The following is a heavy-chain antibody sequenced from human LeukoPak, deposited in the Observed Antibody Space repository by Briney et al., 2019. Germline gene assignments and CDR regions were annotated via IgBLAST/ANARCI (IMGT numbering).Heavy chain of an antibody. V-gene: IGHV1-2*02. CDR1: GYTFTGYY. CDR3: ARRNYYDSSGYYDLDN. CDR2: INPNSGDT. D-gene: IGHD3-22*01. Sequence: GASVKVSCKASGYTFTGYYMHWVRQAPGQGLEWMGWINPNSGDTNYAQKFQGRVTMTSDTSISTAYMELSRLRSDDTAVYYCARRNYYDSSGYYDLDNWGQGTLVTASS. J-gene: IGHJ4*02.